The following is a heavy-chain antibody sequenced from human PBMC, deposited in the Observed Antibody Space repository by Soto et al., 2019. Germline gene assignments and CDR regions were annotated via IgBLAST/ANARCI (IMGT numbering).Heavy chain of an antibody. D-gene: IGHD6-13*01. CDR3: AISFDVTAASPFYY. Sequence: PSETLSLTCTVSGGSISSYYWSWIRQQPGKGLEWIGYIYYSGSTNYNPSLKRRVTISVDTSKNQFSLKLSSVTAADTAVYYCAISFDVTAASPFYYLGQGTLVTVSS. CDR1: GGSISSYY. CDR2: IYYSGST. V-gene: IGHV4-59*12. J-gene: IGHJ4*02.